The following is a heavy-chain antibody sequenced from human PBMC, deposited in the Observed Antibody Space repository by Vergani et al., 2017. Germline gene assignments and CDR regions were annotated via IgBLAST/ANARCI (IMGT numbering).Heavy chain of an antibody. Sequence: QVQVVQSGAEVKKSGASVKVSCKTSGYTFSNYYMHWVRQAPGQGLEWMGRINPSGDHTNYAQQFQGRVTMTRDTSTSTVYMELSSLRSEDTAIYYCARGDYGILTGYRYWGQGTLVTVSA. V-gene: IGHV1-46*03. CDR2: INPSGDHT. CDR1: GYTFSNYY. D-gene: IGHD3-9*01. J-gene: IGHJ4*02. CDR3: ARGDYGILTGYRY.